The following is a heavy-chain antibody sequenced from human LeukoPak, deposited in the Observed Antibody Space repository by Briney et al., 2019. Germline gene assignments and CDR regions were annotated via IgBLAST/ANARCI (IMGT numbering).Heavy chain of an antibody. V-gene: IGHV1-18*01. CDR2: ISPYNGDT. J-gene: IGHJ4*02. CDR3: ARGVAFLY. D-gene: IGHD3-3*01. CDR1: GYTFSNQG. Sequence: ASVKDTFKASGYTFSNQGIIGVRQAPGQGLEWMGWISPYNGDTNYAQNLQGRVTMTTETSTTTAYMELRSLISDDTAVYYCARGVAFLYWGQGTLVTVSS.